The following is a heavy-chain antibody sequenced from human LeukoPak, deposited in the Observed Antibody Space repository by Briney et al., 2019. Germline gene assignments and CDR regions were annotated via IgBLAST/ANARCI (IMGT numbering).Heavy chain of an antibody. CDR3: VVITWDY. J-gene: IGHJ4*02. D-gene: IGHD3-22*01. Sequence: QPGGSLRLACEASGFTFSAYAMAWVRQAPGQGLEWVSYISSSGSTIYYADSVKGRFTISRDNAENSLYLQMNSLRAEDTAIYYCVVITWDYWGQGTLVTVSS. CDR1: GFTFSAYA. V-gene: IGHV3-48*03. CDR2: ISSSGSTI.